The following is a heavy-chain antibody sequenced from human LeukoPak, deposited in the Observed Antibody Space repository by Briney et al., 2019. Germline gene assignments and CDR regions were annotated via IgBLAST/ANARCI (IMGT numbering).Heavy chain of an antibody. CDR1: GFTFASYG. V-gene: IGHV3-33*01. CDR3: ARGLVGATAPDY. CDR2: IWYDGSNR. J-gene: IGHJ4*02. D-gene: IGHD1-26*01. Sequence: GGSLRLSCVASGFTFASYGLHWVRQAPGKGLEWGAVIWYDGSNRYYADFVKGRFTISRDNSKHTLYLQMSSLRAEDTAVYYCARGLVGATAPDYWGQGTLVTVSS.